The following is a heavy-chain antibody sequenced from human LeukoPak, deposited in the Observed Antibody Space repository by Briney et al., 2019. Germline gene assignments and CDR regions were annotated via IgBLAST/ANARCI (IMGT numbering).Heavy chain of an antibody. D-gene: IGHD3-3*01. V-gene: IGHV3-30*03. Sequence: GGSLRLSCAASGFTFSSYGMHWVRQAPGKGLEWVAVISYDGSNKYYADSVKGRFTISRDNSKNTLYLQMNSLRAEDTAVYYCAREGLEWSPYFDYWGQGTLVTVSS. J-gene: IGHJ4*02. CDR3: AREGLEWSPYFDY. CDR2: ISYDGSNK. CDR1: GFTFSSYG.